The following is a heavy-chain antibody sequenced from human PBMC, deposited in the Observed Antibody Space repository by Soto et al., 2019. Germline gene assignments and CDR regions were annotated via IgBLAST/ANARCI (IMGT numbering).Heavy chain of an antibody. CDR3: ARGYYDSSGYYPDAFDI. D-gene: IGHD3-22*01. V-gene: IGHV1-18*01. CDR1: GYTFTSYG. CDR2: ISAYNGNT. J-gene: IGHJ3*02. Sequence: GASVKVSCKASGYTFTSYGISWVRQAPGQGLEWMGWISAYNGNTNYAQKLQGRVAMTTDTSTSTAYMELRSLRSDDTAVYYCARGYYDSSGYYPDAFDIWGQGTMVTVSS.